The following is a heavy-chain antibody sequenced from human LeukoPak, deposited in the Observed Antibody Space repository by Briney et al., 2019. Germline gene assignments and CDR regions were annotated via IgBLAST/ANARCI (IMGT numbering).Heavy chain of an antibody. CDR1: GGSISSSSYY. CDR3: ARDYDILTGYSLFDY. D-gene: IGHD3-9*01. J-gene: IGHJ4*02. V-gene: IGHV4-39*07. CDR2: IYYSGST. Sequence: SETLSLTCTVSGGSISSSSYYWGWIRQPPGKGLEWIGSIYYSGSTYYNPSLKSRVTISVDTSKNQFSLKLSSVTAADTAVYYCARDYDILTGYSLFDYWGQGTLVTVSS.